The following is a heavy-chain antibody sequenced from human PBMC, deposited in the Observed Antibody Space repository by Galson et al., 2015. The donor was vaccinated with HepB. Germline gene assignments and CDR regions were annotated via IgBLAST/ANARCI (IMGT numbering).Heavy chain of an antibody. CDR2: IGQDGSEK. CDR1: GFTFRSYW. CDR3: AKKGGNWERVFDY. V-gene: IGHV3-7*01. J-gene: IGHJ4*02. Sequence: SLRLSCAASGFTFRSYWMSWVRQAPGKGLEWVASIGQDGSEKNYVDSVKGRFTISRDNAKNSMYLQMNSLRDEDTAVYYCAKKGGNWERVFDYWGQGTLVIVSS. D-gene: IGHD2-21*01.